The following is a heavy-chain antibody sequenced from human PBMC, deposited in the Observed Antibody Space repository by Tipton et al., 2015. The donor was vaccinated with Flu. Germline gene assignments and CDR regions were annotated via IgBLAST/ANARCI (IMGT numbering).Heavy chain of an antibody. CDR2: IYAGGGS. CDR1: GFSVRSNH. D-gene: IGHD6-25*01. Sequence: VQLVQSGGGLIQPGGSLRLSCGASGFSVRSNHLSWVRQAPGTGLGCVSVIYAGGGSYYANSVGGRFTISRDNSRDTVYLQMNSLRADDTAVYYCVRVAPAAQTYGMDVWGQGTTVTVSS. CDR3: VRVAPAAQTYGMDV. J-gene: IGHJ6*02. V-gene: IGHV3-53*01.